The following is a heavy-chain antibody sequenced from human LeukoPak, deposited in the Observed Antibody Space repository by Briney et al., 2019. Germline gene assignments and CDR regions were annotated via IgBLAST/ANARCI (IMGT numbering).Heavy chain of an antibody. CDR1: GGSFSGYY. Sequence: SETLSLTCAVYGGSFSGYYWSWIRQPPGKGLEWIGEINHSGSTNYNPSLKSRVTISVDTSKNQFSLKLSSVTAADTAVYYCARDKRSSGYYYGDAFDIWGQGTMVTVSS. CDR2: INHSGST. V-gene: IGHV4-34*01. D-gene: IGHD3-22*01. J-gene: IGHJ3*02. CDR3: ARDKRSSGYYYGDAFDI.